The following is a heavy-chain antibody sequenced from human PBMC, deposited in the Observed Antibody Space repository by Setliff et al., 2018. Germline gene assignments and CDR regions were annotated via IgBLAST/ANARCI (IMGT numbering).Heavy chain of an antibody. CDR1: GGTFSSYA. V-gene: IGHV1-8*03. Sequence: ASVKVSCKASGGTFSSYAISWVRQAPGQRLEWMGWMNPNSGNTGYAQKFQGRVTITRDTSASTAYMELSSLRSEDTAVYYCARGDVYSGSYYHFDYWGQGTLVTVSS. CDR3: ARGDVYSGSYYHFDY. D-gene: IGHD1-26*01. J-gene: IGHJ4*02. CDR2: MNPNSGNT.